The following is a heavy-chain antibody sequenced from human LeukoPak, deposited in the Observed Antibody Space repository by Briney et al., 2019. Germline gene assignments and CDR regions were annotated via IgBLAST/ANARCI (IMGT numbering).Heavy chain of an antibody. CDR2: VYYAGST. D-gene: IGHD3-10*01. CDR3: ARSGWPMGGFDP. Sequence: PSETLSLTCTVSGDSISSDTYHWGWIRQPPGKGLQWIGSVYYAGSTYYNPSLKSRVRISVDTSKDQFYLELFPVTAADTAMYYCARSGWPMGGFDPWGQGILVTVSS. CDR1: GDSISSDTYH. J-gene: IGHJ5*02. V-gene: IGHV4-39*01.